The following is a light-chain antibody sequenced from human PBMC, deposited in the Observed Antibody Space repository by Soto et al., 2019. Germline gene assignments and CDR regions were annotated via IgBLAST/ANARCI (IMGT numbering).Light chain of an antibody. J-gene: IGKJ2*01. Sequence: EIVLTQSPGTLSLSPGERATLSCRASQSVSSSYLAWYQQKPGQAPRLLIYCASSRATGIPDRFSGSGSGTDFTLTISRLEPEDFAVYYCQQYCSSPTYTFGQWTKLEIK. V-gene: IGKV3-20*01. CDR1: QSVSSSY. CDR2: CAS. CDR3: QQYCSSPTYT.